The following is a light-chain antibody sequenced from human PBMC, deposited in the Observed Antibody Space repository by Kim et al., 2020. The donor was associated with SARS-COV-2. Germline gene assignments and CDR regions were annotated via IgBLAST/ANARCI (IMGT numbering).Light chain of an antibody. CDR1: QDIGNA. Sequence: ASLGDRVTITCRPRQDIGNALDWYQQKPGQAPKVLFYAASTLQPGVPSRFSGSGSVTEFTLTISSLQPEDAATYYCLQYHTDPWTFGQGTKVDIK. J-gene: IGKJ1*01. V-gene: IGKV1-6*01. CDR3: LQYHTDPWT. CDR2: AAS.